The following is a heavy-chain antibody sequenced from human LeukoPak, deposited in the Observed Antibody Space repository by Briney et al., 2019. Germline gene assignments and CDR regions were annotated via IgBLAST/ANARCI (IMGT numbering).Heavy chain of an antibody. V-gene: IGHV4-39*01. J-gene: IGHJ6*03. Sequence: SETLSLTCTVSGGSISSSSYYWGWIRQPPGKGLEWIGSIYYSGSTYYNPSPKSRVTISVDTSKNQFSLKLSSVTAADTAVYYCASLRQYQLPYYYYYYYMDVWGKGTTVTVSS. D-gene: IGHD2-2*01. CDR3: ASLRQYQLPYYYYYYYMDV. CDR1: GGSISSSSYY. CDR2: IYYSGST.